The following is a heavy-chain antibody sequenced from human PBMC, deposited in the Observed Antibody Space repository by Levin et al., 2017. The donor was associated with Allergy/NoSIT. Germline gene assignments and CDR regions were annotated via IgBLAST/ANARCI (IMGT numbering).Heavy chain of an antibody. CDR2: ISGSGGST. D-gene: IGHD6-6*01. Sequence: GGSLRLSCAASGFTFSSYAMSWVRQPPGKGLEWVSAISGSGGSTYYADSVKGRFTISRDNSKNTLYLQMNSLRAEDTAVYYCAKDGTFAIAARRGRDYWGQGTLVTVSS. CDR1: GFTFSSYA. V-gene: IGHV3-23*01. J-gene: IGHJ4*02. CDR3: AKDGTFAIAARRGRDY.